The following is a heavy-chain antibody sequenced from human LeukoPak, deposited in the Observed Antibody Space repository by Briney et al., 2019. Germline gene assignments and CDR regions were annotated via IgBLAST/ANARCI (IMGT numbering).Heavy chain of an antibody. CDR1: GFTFDDYA. CDR3: AKELSSGYYYGFDC. D-gene: IGHD3-22*01. V-gene: IGHV3-9*01. CDR2: ISWNSGSL. J-gene: IGHJ4*02. Sequence: PPGGSLRISCAASGFTFDDYAMHWVRQAPGKGLECVSGISWNSGSLGYADSVKGRITISRDNAKNSLYLQMNSLRAEDTALYYCAKELSSGYYYGFDCWGQGTLVTVSS.